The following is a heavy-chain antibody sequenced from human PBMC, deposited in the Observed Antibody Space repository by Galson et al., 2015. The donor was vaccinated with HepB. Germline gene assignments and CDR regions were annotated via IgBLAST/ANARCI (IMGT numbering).Heavy chain of an antibody. D-gene: IGHD1-1*01. CDR3: ARDPQLAPYNWNDWDYYGMDV. Sequence: SLRLSCAASGFTFSSYAMHWVRQAPGKGLEWVAVISYDGSNKYYADSVKGRFTISRDNSKNTLYLQMNSLRAEDTTVYYCARDPQLAPYNWNDWDYYGMDVWGQGTTVTVSS. CDR1: GFTFSSYA. V-gene: IGHV3-30-3*01. J-gene: IGHJ6*02. CDR2: ISYDGSNK.